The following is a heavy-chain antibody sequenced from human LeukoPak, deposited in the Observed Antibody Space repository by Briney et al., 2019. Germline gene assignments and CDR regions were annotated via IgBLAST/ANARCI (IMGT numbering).Heavy chain of an antibody. J-gene: IGHJ4*02. D-gene: IGHD1-1*01. CDR3: ARATEYTLFDY. Sequence: SETLSLTCTVSGGSISSGDYYWSWIRQPPGKGLEWIGYIYYSGSTYYNPSLKSRVTISVDTSKNQFSLKLSSVTAADTAVYYCARATEYTLFDYWGQGTLVTVSS. V-gene: IGHV4-30-4*01. CDR2: IYYSGST. CDR1: GGSISSGDYY.